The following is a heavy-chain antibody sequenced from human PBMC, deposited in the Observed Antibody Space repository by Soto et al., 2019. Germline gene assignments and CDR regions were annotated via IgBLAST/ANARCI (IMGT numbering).Heavy chain of an antibody. J-gene: IGHJ3*02. CDR1: GYNFAVYW. CDR2: IYTGDSDT. D-gene: IGHD1-1*01. Sequence: GESLKISWKGSGYNFAVYWIGWVRQMPGKGLEWMGMIYTGDSDTRYSPSFQGQVTISVDKSISTAYLQWSRLQASDTAMYYCARGWKVAGDAFDIWGQGTMVTVSS. V-gene: IGHV5-51*01. CDR3: ARGWKVAGDAFDI.